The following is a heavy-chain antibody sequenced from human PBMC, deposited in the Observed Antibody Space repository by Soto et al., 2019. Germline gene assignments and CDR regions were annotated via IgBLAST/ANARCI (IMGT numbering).Heavy chain of an antibody. D-gene: IGHD2-2*01. CDR2: IIPIFGTA. Sequence: QVQLVQSGAEVKKPGSSVKVSCKASGGTFSSYAISWVRQAPGQGLEWMGGIIPIFGTANYAQKFQGRVTITADESTSTAYMELSSLRSEDTAVYYCANLYCSSTSCGGGWFDPWGQGTLDTVSS. J-gene: IGHJ5*02. V-gene: IGHV1-69*01. CDR3: ANLYCSSTSCGGGWFDP. CDR1: GGTFSSYA.